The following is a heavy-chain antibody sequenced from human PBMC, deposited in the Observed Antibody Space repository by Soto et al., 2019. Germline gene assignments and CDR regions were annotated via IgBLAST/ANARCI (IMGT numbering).Heavy chain of an antibody. CDR2: IWYDGSNK. V-gene: IGHV3-33*01. CDR1: GFTFSSYG. D-gene: IGHD5-18*01. Sequence: GGSLRLSCAASGFTFSSYGMHWVRQAPGKGLEWVAVIWYDGSNKYYADSLKGRFTISRDNSKNTLYLQMNSLRAEDTALYYCARSEDGYSYGSGFDPWGQETLVTVSS. CDR3: ARSEDGYSYGSGFDP. J-gene: IGHJ5*02.